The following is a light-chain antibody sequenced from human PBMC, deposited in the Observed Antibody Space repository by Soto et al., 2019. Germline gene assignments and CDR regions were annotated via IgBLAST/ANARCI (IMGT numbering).Light chain of an antibody. V-gene: IGKV1-5*03. CDR2: KAS. CDR3: QQYNSSPLT. Sequence: DIQMTQSPSTLSASVGDRVTITCRASQSISSWLAWYQQKPGKAPKLLIYKASSLESGVPSRFGGSGSGTEFTLTISSLQPDDFATYYCQQYNSSPLTVGGGTMLEIK. J-gene: IGKJ4*01. CDR1: QSISSW.